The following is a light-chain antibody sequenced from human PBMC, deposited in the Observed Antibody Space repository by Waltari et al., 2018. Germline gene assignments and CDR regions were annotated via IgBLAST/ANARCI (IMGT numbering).Light chain of an antibody. CDR2: AAP. Sequence: QLTQSPSSLSASVGDSVPIPFRASHGISNYLAWYQHKPGKAPKPLIYAAPTLQSEVPSRFSGSGSGTDFTLTISSLQPEDFATYYCQQLNSYQWTFGQGTKVEIK. V-gene: IGKV1-9*01. CDR1: HGISNY. J-gene: IGKJ1*01. CDR3: QQLNSYQWT.